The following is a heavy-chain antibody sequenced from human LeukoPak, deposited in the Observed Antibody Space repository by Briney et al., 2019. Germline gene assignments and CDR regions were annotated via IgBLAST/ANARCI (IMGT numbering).Heavy chain of an antibody. Sequence: GGSLRLSCAASGFTFDDYGMSWVRQAPGKGLEWVSGINWNGGSTGYADSVKGRFTISRDNAKNSLYLQMNSLRAEDTAVYYCARDKDDILTGYRHNWFDPWGQGTLVTVSS. CDR2: INWNGGST. J-gene: IGHJ5*02. CDR1: GFTFDDYG. D-gene: IGHD3-9*01. V-gene: IGHV3-20*04. CDR3: ARDKDDILTGYRHNWFDP.